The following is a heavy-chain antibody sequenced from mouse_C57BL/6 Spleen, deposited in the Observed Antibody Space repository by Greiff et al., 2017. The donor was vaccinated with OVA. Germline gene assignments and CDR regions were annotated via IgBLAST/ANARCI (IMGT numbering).Heavy chain of an antibody. CDR3: ARAGGYDGAWFAY. CDR2: IDPSDSYT. J-gene: IGHJ3*01. Sequence: VQLQQPGAELVMPGASVTLSCKASGYTFTSYWMHWVKQRPGQGLEWIGEIDPSDSYTNYNQKFKGKSTLTVDKSSSTAYMKLSSLTSEDSAVYYCARAGGYDGAWFAYWGQGTLVTVSA. V-gene: IGHV1-69*01. CDR1: GYTFTSYW. D-gene: IGHD2-2*01.